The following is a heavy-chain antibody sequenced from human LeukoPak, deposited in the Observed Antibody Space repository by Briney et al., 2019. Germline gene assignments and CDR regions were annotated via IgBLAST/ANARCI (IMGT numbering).Heavy chain of an antibody. V-gene: IGHV3-30*18. J-gene: IGHJ5*02. CDR3: AKDWGSSGWYNYFDP. CDR1: GFTISSHG. CDR2: ISYDGNSE. Sequence: PGGSLRLSCEVSGFTISSHGMHWVRQAPGKGLEWESMISYDGNSEECGGSVKGRFTISRDNSKNTLYLQMDSLRAEDTALYYCAKDWGSSGWYNYFDPWGQGTLVTVSS. D-gene: IGHD6-19*01.